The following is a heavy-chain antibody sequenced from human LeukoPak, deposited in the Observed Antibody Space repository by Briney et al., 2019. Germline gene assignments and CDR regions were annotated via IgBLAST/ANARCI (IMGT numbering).Heavy chain of an antibody. D-gene: IGHD2-15*01. CDR3: ARSPPRDSDAFDI. Sequence: ASVKVSCKASGYTFSGSYMHWVRQAPGQGLEWMGLIYPSGGSTRYAQKFQGRVTMTRDTSTSTVYMALSSLRSEDTAVYYCARSPPRDSDAFDIWGQGTMVTVSS. CDR1: GYTFSGSY. J-gene: IGHJ3*02. V-gene: IGHV1-46*01. CDR2: IYPSGGST.